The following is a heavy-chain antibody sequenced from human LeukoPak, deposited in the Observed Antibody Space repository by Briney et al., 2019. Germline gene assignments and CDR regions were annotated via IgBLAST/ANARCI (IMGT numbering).Heavy chain of an antibody. Sequence: PGGSLRLSCAASGFTFINYWMVWVRQAPGKGLLWVSRINSDGSSTTYADSVKGRFTISRDNAKNTVYLQMNSLRAEDTAVYYCARVQGCSGGTCYLHYWGQGTLVTVSS. J-gene: IGHJ4*02. D-gene: IGHD2-15*01. V-gene: IGHV3-74*01. CDR3: ARVQGCSGGTCYLHY. CDR2: INSDGSST. CDR1: GFTFINYW.